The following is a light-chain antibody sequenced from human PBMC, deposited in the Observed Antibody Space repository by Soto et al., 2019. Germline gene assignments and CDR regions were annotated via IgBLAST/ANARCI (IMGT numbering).Light chain of an antibody. CDR3: SSYTSSNTHV. CDR1: SSDVGGYNF. CDR2: EVS. V-gene: IGLV2-14*03. J-gene: IGLJ1*01. Sequence: QSALTQPASVSGSPGQSITISCTGKSSDVGGYNFVSRFQQQAGRAPKLMIYEVSERPSGVSNRFSGSKSGNTASLTISGLQAEDEGDYYCSSYTSSNTHVFGTGTQLTVL.